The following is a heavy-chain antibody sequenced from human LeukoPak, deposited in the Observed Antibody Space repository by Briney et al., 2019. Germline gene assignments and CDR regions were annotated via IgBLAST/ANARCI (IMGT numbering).Heavy chain of an antibody. CDR1: GYSFASYW. J-gene: IGHJ4*02. CDR2: IYPGDSDT. Sequence: GESLKISCKGSGYSFASYWIVWVRQMPGKGLECMGIIYPGDSDTRYRPSFQGQVTISADKSISTAYLQWSGLKTSDTAMYYCATTTTRGIPHYFDYWGQGTQVTVSS. V-gene: IGHV5-51*01. CDR3: ATTTTRGIPHYFDY. D-gene: IGHD1-1*01.